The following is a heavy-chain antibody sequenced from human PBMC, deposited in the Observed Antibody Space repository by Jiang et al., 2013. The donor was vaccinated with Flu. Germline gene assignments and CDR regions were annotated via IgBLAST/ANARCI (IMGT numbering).Heavy chain of an antibody. D-gene: IGHD3-22*01. V-gene: IGHV2-70*01. CDR1: GFSLRTSGMC. J-gene: IGHJ3*02. CDR3: ARSLYYYDRSGYYRAFDI. CDR2: IDWDDDK. Sequence: TLTCTFSGFSLRTSGMCVSWIRQPPGKALEWLALIDWDDDKYYNTSLKTRLTISKDTSKNQVVLTMTNMDPVDTATYYCARSLYYYDRSGYYRAFDIWGQGTMVTVSS.